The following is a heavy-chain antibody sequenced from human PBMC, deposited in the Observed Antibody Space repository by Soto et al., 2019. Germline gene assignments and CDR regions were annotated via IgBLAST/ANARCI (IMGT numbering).Heavy chain of an antibody. Sequence: QVQLQESGPGLVQPSETLSLTCTASSGSISSNYWSWIRQPPGKGLEWIGYISSSGSTSYNASLQRRVSISVDTSRSQISLRLTSVTAADTAVYYCATVRRARHRTFYFDPWGRGTLVTVSS. D-gene: IGHD2-8*01. CDR3: ATVRRARHRTFYFDP. J-gene: IGHJ5*02. V-gene: IGHV4-59*01. CDR1: SGSISSNY. CDR2: ISSSGST.